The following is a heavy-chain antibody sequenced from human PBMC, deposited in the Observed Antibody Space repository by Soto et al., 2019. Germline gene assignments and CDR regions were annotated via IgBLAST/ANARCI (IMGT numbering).Heavy chain of an antibody. CDR1: GFTFSSYG. J-gene: IGHJ4*02. CDR2: ISYDGSNK. CDR3: AKGGGPYCGGDCYYFDY. V-gene: IGHV3-30*18. D-gene: IGHD2-21*02. Sequence: AGGSLRLSCAASGFTFSSYGMHWVRQAPGKGLEWVAVISYDGSNKYYADSVKGRFTISRDNSKNTLYLQMNSLRAEDTAVYYCAKGGGPYCGGDCYYFDYWGQGTLVTVSS.